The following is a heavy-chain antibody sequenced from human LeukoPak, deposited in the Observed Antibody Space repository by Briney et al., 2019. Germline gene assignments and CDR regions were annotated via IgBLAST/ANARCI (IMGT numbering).Heavy chain of an antibody. D-gene: IGHD5-18*01. CDR2: INRDGSST. Sequence: GGSLRLSCAASGIIFSNYWMHWVRQAPGKGLVWVSRINRDGSSTSYADSVKGRFTISRDNAKKTLYLQMNSLRAEDTAVYYCARGGGYSYGSFDYWGQGTLVTVSS. J-gene: IGHJ4*02. V-gene: IGHV3-74*01. CDR1: GIIFSNYW. CDR3: ARGGGYSYGSFDY.